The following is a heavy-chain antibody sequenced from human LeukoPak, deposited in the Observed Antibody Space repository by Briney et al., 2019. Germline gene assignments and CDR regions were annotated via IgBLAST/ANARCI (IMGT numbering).Heavy chain of an antibody. CDR3: ARDNGGYCIGGSCSYYFDY. V-gene: IGHV3-21*01. D-gene: IGHD2-15*01. J-gene: IGHJ4*02. CDR1: GFTFSSYS. CDR2: ISSSSSYI. Sequence: PGGSLRLSCAASGFTFSSYSMNWVRQAPGKGLEWVSSISSSSSYIYYADSVKGRFTISRDNAKNSLYLQMNSLRAEDTAVYYCARDNGGYCIGGSCSYYFDYWGQGTLVTVSS.